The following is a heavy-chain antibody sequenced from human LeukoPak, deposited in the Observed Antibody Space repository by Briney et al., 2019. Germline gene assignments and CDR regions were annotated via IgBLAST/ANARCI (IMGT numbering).Heavy chain of an antibody. Sequence: PGGSLRLSCAASGFTFSSYEMNWVRQAPGKGLEWVSYISSSGSTIYYADSVKGRFTISRDNAKNSLYLQMNSLRAEDTAVYYCVVRGRSQTEYGMDVWGQGTTVTVSS. D-gene: IGHD6-19*01. V-gene: IGHV3-48*03. CDR3: VVRGRSQTEYGMDV. CDR2: ISSSGSTI. CDR1: GFTFSSYE. J-gene: IGHJ6*02.